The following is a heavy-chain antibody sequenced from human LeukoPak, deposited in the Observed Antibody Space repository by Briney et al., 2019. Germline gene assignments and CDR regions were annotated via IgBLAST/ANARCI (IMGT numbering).Heavy chain of an antibody. J-gene: IGHJ6*02. CDR2: ISGSGGST. D-gene: IGHD3-10*01. CDR3: ARVGRGVYGMDV. CDR1: GFTFSRNA. Sequence: PGGSLRLSCAASGFTFSRNAMSWVRQAPGKGLEWVSGISGSGGSTYYADSVKGRFTISRDNSKNTLYLQMNSLRDEDTAVYYCARVGRGVYGMDVWGQGTTVTVSS. V-gene: IGHV3-23*01.